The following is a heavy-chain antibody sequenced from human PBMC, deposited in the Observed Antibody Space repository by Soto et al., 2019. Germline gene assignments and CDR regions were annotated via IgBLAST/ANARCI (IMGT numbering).Heavy chain of an antibody. V-gene: IGHV3-7*03. CDR1: GFTFSSYW. CDR3: ARVPSRYNWNDRGFDY. CDR2: IKQDGSEK. Sequence: PGGSLRLSCAASGFTFSSYWMSWVRQAPGKGLEWVANIKQDGSEKYYVDSVKGRFTISRDNAKNSLYLQMNSLRAEDTAVYYCARVPSRYNWNDRGFDYWGQGTLVTVSS. D-gene: IGHD1-20*01. J-gene: IGHJ4*02.